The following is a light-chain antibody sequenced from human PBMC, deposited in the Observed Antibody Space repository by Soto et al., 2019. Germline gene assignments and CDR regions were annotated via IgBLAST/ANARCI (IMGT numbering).Light chain of an antibody. CDR3: QQCSSYPWT. J-gene: IGKJ1*01. Sequence: DIQMTQSPSSLSASVGDRVTITCRASQIISTYLNWYQQRAGLAPRLLIYAASSLQSGVPPRFSGSGSGTEFTLTISGLQPDDFATYYCQQCSSYPWTFGQGTRVEIK. V-gene: IGKV1-39*01. CDR1: QIISTY. CDR2: AAS.